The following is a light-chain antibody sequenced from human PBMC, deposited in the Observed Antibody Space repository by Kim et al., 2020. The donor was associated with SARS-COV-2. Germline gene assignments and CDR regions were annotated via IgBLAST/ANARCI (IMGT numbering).Light chain of an antibody. J-gene: IGKJ2*01. V-gene: IGKV4-1*01. Sequence: DIAVIQSPDSLAVSLGERATINCRSSQSVLDTSNNQIYLAWYQQKPGQPPKLLISWASIRESGVPDRISGSGSGTDFTLTISSLQAEDVALYYCQQYYSSPYAFGQGTKLEI. CDR2: WAS. CDR3: QQYYSSPYA. CDR1: QSVLDTSNNQIY.